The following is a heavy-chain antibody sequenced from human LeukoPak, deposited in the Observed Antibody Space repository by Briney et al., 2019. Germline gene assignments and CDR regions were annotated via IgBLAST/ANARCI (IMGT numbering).Heavy chain of an antibody. Sequence: PSETLSLTCTVSGGSISSSSYYWGWIRQPPGKGLEWIGSIYYSGSTYYNSSLKSRVTISVDTSKNQFSLKLSSVTAADTAVYYCARGNGDAFDYWGQGTLVTVSS. CDR3: ARGNGDAFDY. V-gene: IGHV4-39*01. D-gene: IGHD1-1*01. J-gene: IGHJ4*02. CDR1: GGSISSSSYY. CDR2: IYYSGST.